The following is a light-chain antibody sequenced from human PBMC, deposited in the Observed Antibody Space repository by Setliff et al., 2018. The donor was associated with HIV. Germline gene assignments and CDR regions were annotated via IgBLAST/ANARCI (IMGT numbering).Light chain of an antibody. CDR3: SSYSSSSTLV. CDR2: EVA. CDR1: SNDVGPYNR. Sequence: QSALTQPASVSGSPGQSITISCTGTSNDVGPYNRVSWYQQPPGTAPKLIIYEVANRPSGVPDRFSGSKSGNTASLTISGLQAEDEAHYYCSSYSSSSTLVFGGGTKVTVL. V-gene: IGLV2-18*02. J-gene: IGLJ2*01.